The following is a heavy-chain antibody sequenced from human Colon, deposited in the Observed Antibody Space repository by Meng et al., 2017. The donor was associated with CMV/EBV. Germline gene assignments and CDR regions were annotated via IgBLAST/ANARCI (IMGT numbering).Heavy chain of an antibody. D-gene: IGHD6-6*01. CDR2: ISADKRYT. CDR3: ARVYEYSSSWGSDY. V-gene: IGHV1-18*01. CDR1: GYVFDLYG. J-gene: IGHJ4*02. Sequence: QVQLVQSGGGVKEPGASVKVSCKTSGYVFDLYGISWARQAPGQGLEWMGWISADKRYTSYAQNLQGRVTMTTDASTSTAYMELRGLRSNDTAVYYCARVYEYSSSWGSDYWGQGTLVTVSS.